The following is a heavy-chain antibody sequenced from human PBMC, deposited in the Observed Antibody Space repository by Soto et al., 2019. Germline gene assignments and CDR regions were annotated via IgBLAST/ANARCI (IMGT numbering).Heavy chain of an antibody. J-gene: IGHJ4*02. D-gene: IGHD5-18*01. CDR3: AKTRGYSYGFFDY. CDR1: GCPFSSYR. Sequence: AGTLRVSCAASGCPFSSYRMHWVRQAPGKGLEWVAVISYDGSNKYYADSVKGRFTISRDNSKNTLYLQMNSLRAEDTAVYYCAKTRGYSYGFFDYWGQGTLVNVSS. V-gene: IGHV3-30*18. CDR2: ISYDGSNK.